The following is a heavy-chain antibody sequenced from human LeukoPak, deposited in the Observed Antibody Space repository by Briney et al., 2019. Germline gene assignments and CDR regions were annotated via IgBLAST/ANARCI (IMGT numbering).Heavy chain of an antibody. CDR3: ALGYCSSTSCSKEYSSSWYALGY. D-gene: IGHD2-2*01. V-gene: IGHV1-18*01. CDR2: ISAYNGNT. Sequence: ASVKVSCKASGYTFTSYGISWVRQAPGQGLEWMGWISAYNGNTNYAQKLQGRVTMTTDTSTSTAYMELRSLRSDDTAVYYCALGYCSSTSCSKEYSSSWYALGYWGQGTLVTVSS. J-gene: IGHJ4*02. CDR1: GYTFTSYG.